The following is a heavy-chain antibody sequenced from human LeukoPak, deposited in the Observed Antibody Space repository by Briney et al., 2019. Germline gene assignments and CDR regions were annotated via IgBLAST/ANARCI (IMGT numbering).Heavy chain of an antibody. CDR1: GYTFTSYG. V-gene: IGHV1-18*01. D-gene: IGHD3-22*01. CDR2: ISAYNGNT. Sequence: GASVKVSCKASGYTFTSYGISWVRQAPGQGLEWMGWISAYNGNTNYAQKLQGRVTMTTDTSTSTAYMELRSLRSDDTAVYYCARAGPRRLYYYDSSGYYYDVWFDPWGQGTLVTVSS. CDR3: ARAGPRRLYYYDSSGYYYDVWFDP. J-gene: IGHJ5*02.